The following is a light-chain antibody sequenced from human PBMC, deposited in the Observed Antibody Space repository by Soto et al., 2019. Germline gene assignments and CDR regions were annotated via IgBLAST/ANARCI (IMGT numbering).Light chain of an antibody. CDR1: SSNIGAGYD. Sequence: QSVLTQQPSVSGAPGQRATISCTGSSSNIGAGYDVHWYQQRPGTAPKLLIFGNINRPSGVPDRFSGSKSGTSASLAITGLQAEDEGDYHCQSYDSTLSARYVFGTGTKVTVL. V-gene: IGLV1-40*01. CDR3: QSYDSTLSARYV. J-gene: IGLJ1*01. CDR2: GNI.